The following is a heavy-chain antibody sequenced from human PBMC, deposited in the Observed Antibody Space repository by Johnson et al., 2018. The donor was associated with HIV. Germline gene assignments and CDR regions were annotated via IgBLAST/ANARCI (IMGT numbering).Heavy chain of an antibody. Sequence: QVQLVESGGGLVQPGGSLRLSCAASGFTFSSYGMHWVRQAPGKGLEWVAFIRYDGSNKYFADSVQGRFTISNDNSKNTRYMQMTSLRVEDTAVYYCAKDDSPSGAFDIWGQGTMVTVSS. CDR2: IRYDGSNK. CDR3: AKDDSPSGAFDI. J-gene: IGHJ3*02. D-gene: IGHD3-10*01. CDR1: GFTFSSYG. V-gene: IGHV3-30*02.